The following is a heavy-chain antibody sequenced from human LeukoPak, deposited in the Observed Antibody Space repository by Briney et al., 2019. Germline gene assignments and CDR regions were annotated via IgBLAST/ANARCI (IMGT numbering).Heavy chain of an antibody. CDR2: ISRSSGYV. CDR1: GFTLSSCS. V-gene: IGHV3-21*01. D-gene: IGHD6-13*01. Sequence: GGSLRLSCAASGFTLSSCSMNWVRQAPGKGLEWVSSISRSSGYVFYADSMKGRFTVSGDNSKNSPYLQMNTLRAEDTAVYYCARFPEGSSTWSIDFWGQGTLVTVSS. J-gene: IGHJ4*02. CDR3: ARFPEGSSTWSIDF.